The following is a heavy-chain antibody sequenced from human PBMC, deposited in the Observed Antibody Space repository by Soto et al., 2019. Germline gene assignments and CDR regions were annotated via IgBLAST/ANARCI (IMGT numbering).Heavy chain of an antibody. V-gene: IGHV1-2*02. D-gene: IGHD3-10*02. CDR2: INPNDGGT. CDR1: GYSFNEYY. J-gene: IGHJ4*02. CDR3: ERDVNPDYVPGSLNGYFDY. Sequence: ASVKVSCKASGYSFNEYYIHWVLQAPGQGLEWMGWINPNDGGTKYAQKFHDRVIMTRDTFITTVYMEMSGLRSDDTAVYFCERDVNPDYVPGSLNGYFDYWGKGSLVTV.